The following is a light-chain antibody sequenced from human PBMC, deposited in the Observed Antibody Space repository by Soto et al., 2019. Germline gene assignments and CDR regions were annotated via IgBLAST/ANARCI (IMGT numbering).Light chain of an antibody. Sequence: QSALTQPPSASGSPGQSVTISCTGTSSDVGGYNYVSWYQQHPGKAPKLMIYEVSKRPSGVPDRFSGSKSGNTASLTVSGLQAEDEADYYCSSYAGSNNFFGGRTKLTVL. CDR1: SSDVGGYNY. CDR2: EVS. V-gene: IGLV2-8*01. CDR3: SSYAGSNNF. J-gene: IGLJ2*01.